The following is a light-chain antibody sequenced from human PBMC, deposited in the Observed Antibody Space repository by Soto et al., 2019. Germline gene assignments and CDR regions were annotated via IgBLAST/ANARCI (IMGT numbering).Light chain of an antibody. CDR1: QSVSSNY. V-gene: IGKV3-20*01. J-gene: IGKJ2*01. CDR3: QQYGSSPYT. CDR2: GAS. Sequence: EIVLTQSPGTLSLSPGERATLSCRASQSVSSNYLAWYQQKTGQAPRLLIYGASSRATGIPDRFSGSGSGTDFTLTIGRLEPEDFAMYYCQQYGSSPYTFGQGTKLEIK.